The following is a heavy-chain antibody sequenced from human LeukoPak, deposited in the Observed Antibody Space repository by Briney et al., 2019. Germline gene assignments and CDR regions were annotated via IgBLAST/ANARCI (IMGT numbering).Heavy chain of an antibody. Sequence: ASVRVSCKASGYTFTSYYMHWVRQAPGQGLEWLGIINPSVGSTTYARKFQGRVTMTRDTSTRTVYMELSRLRSEDTAVYYCARGAYDSTGYYYFDYWGQGTLVIVSS. CDR3: ARGAYDSTGYYYFDY. V-gene: IGHV1-46*01. CDR2: INPSVGST. D-gene: IGHD3-22*01. CDR1: GYTFTSYY. J-gene: IGHJ4*02.